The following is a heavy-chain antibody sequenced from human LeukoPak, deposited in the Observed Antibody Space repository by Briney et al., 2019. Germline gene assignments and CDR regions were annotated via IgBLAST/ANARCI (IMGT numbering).Heavy chain of an antibody. CDR2: IKQDGSET. D-gene: IGHD1-26*01. Sequence: GGSLRLSCAASGFTLSTYWMSSVRQAPGKGLEGVANIKQDGSETYYVDSVKGRFTISTDNGKNSMYLQMNSLRAEDTAVYYCARWAGGHYDYWGQGTLLTVSS. CDR1: GFTLSTYW. J-gene: IGHJ4*02. V-gene: IGHV3-7*01. CDR3: ARWAGGHYDY.